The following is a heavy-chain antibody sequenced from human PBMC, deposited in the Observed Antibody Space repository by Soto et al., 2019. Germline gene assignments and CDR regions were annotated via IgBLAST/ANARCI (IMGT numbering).Heavy chain of an antibody. Sequence: QVQLVQSGAEVKKPGASVKVSCKASGYTFTSYAMHWVRQAPGKRLEWMGWINAGNGNTKYSQKFQGRVTITRDTSAITAYMELSSLRSEDTAVYYCARGYGGPIGWFDPWGQGTLVTVSS. CDR2: INAGNGNT. D-gene: IGHD3-16*01. CDR3: ARGYGGPIGWFDP. CDR1: GYTFTSYA. V-gene: IGHV1-3*01. J-gene: IGHJ5*02.